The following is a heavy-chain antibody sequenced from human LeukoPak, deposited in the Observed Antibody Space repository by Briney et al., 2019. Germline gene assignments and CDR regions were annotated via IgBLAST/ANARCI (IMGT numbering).Heavy chain of an antibody. Sequence: SETLSLTCTVSGYSISSGYYWGWIRQPPGKGLEWIGSIYHSGSTYYNPSLKSRVTISVDTSKNQFSLKLSSVTDADTAVYYCARDHGSGGYNWSDPWGQGTLVTVSS. J-gene: IGHJ5*02. CDR1: GYSISSGYY. V-gene: IGHV4-38-2*02. CDR2: IYHSGST. D-gene: IGHD3-10*01. CDR3: ARDHGSGGYNWSDP.